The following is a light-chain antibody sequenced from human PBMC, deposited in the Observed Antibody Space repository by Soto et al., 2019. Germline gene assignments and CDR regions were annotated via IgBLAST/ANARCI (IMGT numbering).Light chain of an antibody. Sequence: QSVLTQPASVSGSPGQSITISCTGTSSDVGGYNYVSWYQHHPGKAPKLIIYDVTNRPSGVSNPFSGSKSGNTASLTISGFKLEEEVYYSCSSNTTTTPPKIVCETGTKAPV. CDR1: SSDVGGYNY. J-gene: IGLJ1*01. CDR3: SSNTTTTPPKIV. V-gene: IGLV2-14*03. CDR2: DVT.